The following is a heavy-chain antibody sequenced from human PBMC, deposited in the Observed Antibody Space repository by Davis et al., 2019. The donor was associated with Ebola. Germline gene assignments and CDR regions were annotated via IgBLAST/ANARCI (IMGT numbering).Heavy chain of an antibody. Sequence: GESLKISCVASGFTFTGYWMGWVRQALGKGLEWVAAVSRKGDSYYAESVKGRFTVSRDTSKDTLFLQMDSLRDEDTAVYYCAKEMEVTKPYDHWGQGTLVTVSS. CDR3: AKEMEVTKPYDH. D-gene: IGHD2-21*02. CDR1: GFTFTGYW. V-gene: IGHV3-23*01. CDR2: VSRKGDS. J-gene: IGHJ4*02.